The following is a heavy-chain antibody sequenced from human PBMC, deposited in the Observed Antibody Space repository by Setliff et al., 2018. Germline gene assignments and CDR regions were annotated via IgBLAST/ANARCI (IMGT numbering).Heavy chain of an antibody. CDR2: IYYGGSA. Sequence: PSETLSLTCTVSGGSISSSNYYWGWIRQPPGKGLEWIGNIYYGGSAYYNPSLKSRLTISVDTSKNQFSLKLSSVTAADTAVYYCAREGLQLVYYYYGMDVWGQGTTVTVSS. CDR3: AREGLQLVYYYYGMDV. J-gene: IGHJ6*02. V-gene: IGHV4-39*07. CDR1: GGSISSSNYY. D-gene: IGHD6-13*01.